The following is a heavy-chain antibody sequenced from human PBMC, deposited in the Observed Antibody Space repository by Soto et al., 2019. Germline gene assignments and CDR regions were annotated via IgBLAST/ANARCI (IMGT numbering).Heavy chain of an antibody. V-gene: IGHV3-48*02. D-gene: IGHD3-10*01. Sequence: QPVVSRRLACSSSVFTFVSYIVEWVRQAAVKWLEWVGYISSSSSTIYYADSVKVRFNISRDNAKNSLYLQMNSLRDEDTGVYYCARDNGLLWFGGEDRGMDVWGQGTPVTVSS. CDR2: ISSSSSTI. J-gene: IGHJ6*02. CDR3: ARDNGLLWFGGEDRGMDV. CDR1: VFTFVSYI.